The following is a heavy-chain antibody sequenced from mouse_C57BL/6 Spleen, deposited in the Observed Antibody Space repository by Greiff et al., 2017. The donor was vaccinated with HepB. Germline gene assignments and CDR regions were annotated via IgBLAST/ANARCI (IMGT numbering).Heavy chain of an antibody. V-gene: IGHV2-2*01. J-gene: IGHJ1*03. D-gene: IGHD1-1*01. CDR3: ARNWGYGSSYWYFDV. CDR1: GFSLTSYG. CDR2: IWSGGST. Sequence: QVQLQQSGPGLVQPSQSLSITCTVSGFSLTSYGVHWVRQSPGKGLEWLGVIWSGGSTDYNAAFISRLSISKDNSKSQVFFKMNSLQAADTAIYYCARNWGYGSSYWYFDVWGTGTTVTVSS.